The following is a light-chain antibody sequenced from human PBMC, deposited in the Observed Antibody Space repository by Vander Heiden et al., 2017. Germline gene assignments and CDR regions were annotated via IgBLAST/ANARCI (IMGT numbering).Light chain of an antibody. J-gene: IGLJ3*02. CDR3: QSADSSGTHWV. Sequence: SYELTQPPSVSVSPGQTARITCSGDALPKQYVYWYQQQPGQAPVLVIYKDSERPSVIPERFSGSSSGTTVTLTISGVQAEDEADYYCQSADSSGTHWVFGGGTKLTVL. V-gene: IGLV3-25*03. CDR2: KDS. CDR1: ALPKQY.